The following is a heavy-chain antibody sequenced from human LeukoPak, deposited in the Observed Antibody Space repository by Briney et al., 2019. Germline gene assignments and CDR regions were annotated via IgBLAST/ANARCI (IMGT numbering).Heavy chain of an antibody. V-gene: IGHV3-21*01. D-gene: IGHD2-15*01. Sequence: GGSLRLSCAASGFTFSSYSMNWVRQAPGKGLEWVSSISSSSSYIYYADSVKGRFTISRGNAKNSLYLQMNSLRAEDTAVYYCARDIYCSGGSCYPTGRFDYWGQGTLVTVSS. CDR2: ISSSSSYI. CDR3: ARDIYCSGGSCYPTGRFDY. CDR1: GFTFSSYS. J-gene: IGHJ4*02.